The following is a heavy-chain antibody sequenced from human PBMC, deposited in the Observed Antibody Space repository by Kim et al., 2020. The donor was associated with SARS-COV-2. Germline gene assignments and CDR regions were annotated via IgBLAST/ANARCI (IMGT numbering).Heavy chain of an antibody. V-gene: IGHV4-59*08. J-gene: IGHJ5*02. Sequence: SETLSLTCTVSGGSISSYYWSWIRQPPGKGLEWIGNIYYSRSTNYNPSLKSRVTISVDTSKNQFSLKLSSVTAADTAVYYCARRGNWFDPWGQGTLVTVS. CDR1: GGSISSYY. CDR2: IYYSRST. CDR3: ARRGNWFDP.